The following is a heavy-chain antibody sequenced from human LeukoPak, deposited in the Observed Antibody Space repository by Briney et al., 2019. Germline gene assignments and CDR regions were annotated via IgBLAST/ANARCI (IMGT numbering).Heavy chain of an antibody. J-gene: IGHJ4*02. Sequence: GGSLRLSCAASGFTVSSNYMSWVRQAPGKGLEWVSVIYSGGSTYYADSVKGRFTISRDNSKNTLYLQMNSLRAEDTAVYYCARAPSGGGDYFDYWGQGTLVTVSS. CDR2: IYSGGST. CDR3: ARAPSGGGDYFDY. V-gene: IGHV3-66*01. CDR1: GFTVSSNY. D-gene: IGHD3-16*01.